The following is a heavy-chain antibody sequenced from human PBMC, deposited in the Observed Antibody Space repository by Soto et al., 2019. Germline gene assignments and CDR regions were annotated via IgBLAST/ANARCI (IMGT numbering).Heavy chain of an antibody. CDR3: AKARGIPDY. D-gene: IGHD3-10*01. CDR2: ISAGSDYI. CDR1: GFTFGSHS. J-gene: IGHJ4*02. V-gene: IGHV3-21*04. Sequence: GGSLRLSCTDSGFTFGSHSMFWVRQAPGKGLEWVSSISAGSDYIFYTDSVKCRFAFSRDNAKNSLYLQMDSLRAEDTAVYYCAKARGIPDYWGQGTLVTVSS.